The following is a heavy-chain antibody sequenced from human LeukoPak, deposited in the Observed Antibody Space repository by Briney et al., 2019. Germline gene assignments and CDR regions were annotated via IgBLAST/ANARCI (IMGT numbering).Heavy chain of an antibody. D-gene: IGHD3-10*01. CDR2: ISSSSSYI. J-gene: IGHJ4*02. CDR1: GFTFSSYS. V-gene: IGHV3-21*01. Sequence: GGSLRLCCAASGFTFSSYSMNWVRQAAGKGLEWVSSISSSSSYIYYADSVKGRFTISRDNAKNSLYLQMSSLRAEDTAVYYCARSGHVGSSDYWGQGTLVTVSS. CDR3: ARSGHVGSSDY.